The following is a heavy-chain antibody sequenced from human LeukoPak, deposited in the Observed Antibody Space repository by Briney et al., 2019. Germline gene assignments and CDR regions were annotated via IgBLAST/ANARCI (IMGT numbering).Heavy chain of an antibody. CDR1: GFTFSSYT. J-gene: IGHJ6*02. CDR3: AKVVLAAAGTGPNYGMDV. V-gene: IGHV3-23*01. Sequence: GGSLRLSCAASGFTFSSYTMHWVRQAPGEGLEWVSAISGSGGSTYYADSVKGRFTISRDNSKNTLYLQMNSLRAEDTAVYYCAKVVLAAAGTGPNYGMDVWGQGTTVTVSS. D-gene: IGHD6-13*01. CDR2: ISGSGGST.